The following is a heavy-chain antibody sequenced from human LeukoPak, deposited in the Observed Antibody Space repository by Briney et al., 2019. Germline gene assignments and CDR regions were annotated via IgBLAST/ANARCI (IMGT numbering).Heavy chain of an antibody. CDR3: TTDPGQQLAKRGYYYYGMDV. CDR2: IKSKNDDGTT. D-gene: IGHD6-13*01. CDR1: GFTFSNAW. V-gene: IGHV3-15*01. J-gene: IGHJ6*04. Sequence: GGPLTLSCAASGFTFSNAWVSWLRPARGGALECGGRIKSKNDDGTTDYAAPVKGRFTISRDDSKNTLYLQMNSLKTEDTAVYYCTTDPGQQLAKRGYYYYGMDVWGKGTTVTVSS.